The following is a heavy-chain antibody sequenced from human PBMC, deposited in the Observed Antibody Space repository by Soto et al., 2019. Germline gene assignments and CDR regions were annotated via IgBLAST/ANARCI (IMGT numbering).Heavy chain of an antibody. Sequence: PGESLRLSCAASGFTFSDYYMSWIRQAPGKGLEWVSYISSSGSTIYYADSVKGRFTISRDNAKNSLYLQMNSLRAEDTAVYYCARDRSGSSWSQGGMDVWGQGTTVTVSS. CDR1: GFTFSDYY. CDR3: ARDRSGSSWSQGGMDV. J-gene: IGHJ6*02. D-gene: IGHD6-13*01. V-gene: IGHV3-11*01. CDR2: ISSSGSTI.